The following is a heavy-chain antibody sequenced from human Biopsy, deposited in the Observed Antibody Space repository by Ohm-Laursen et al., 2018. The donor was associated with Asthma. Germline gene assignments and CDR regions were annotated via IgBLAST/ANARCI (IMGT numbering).Heavy chain of an antibody. CDR1: GGTFSNFA. V-gene: IGHV1-69*13. J-gene: IGHJ6*02. CDR3: ARCQVGYSSGWSLLLKKIYYSGMDV. CDR2: IMTVFGTT. D-gene: IGHD6-19*01. Sequence: VKISCKALGGTFSNFAISWVRQAPGQGLEWLGGIMTVFGTTNYAQKFQGRVTITADESTSTAYMEVTSLRSEDTAIYYCARCQVGYSSGWSLLLKKIYYSGMDVWGQGTAVTVSS.